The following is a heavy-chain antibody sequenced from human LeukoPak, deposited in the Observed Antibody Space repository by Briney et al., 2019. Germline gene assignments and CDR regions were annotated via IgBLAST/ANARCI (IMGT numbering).Heavy chain of an antibody. CDR1: GGSFSGYY. CDR3: ARAVSGSLIDY. CDR2: INHSGST. D-gene: IGHD1-26*01. V-gene: IGHV4-34*01. Sequence: SETLSLTCAVYGGSFSGYYWSWIRQPPGKGLEWIGEINHSGSTNYNPSLKGRVTISVDTSKNQFSLKLSSVTAADTAVYYCARAVSGSLIDYWGQGTLVTVSS. J-gene: IGHJ4*02.